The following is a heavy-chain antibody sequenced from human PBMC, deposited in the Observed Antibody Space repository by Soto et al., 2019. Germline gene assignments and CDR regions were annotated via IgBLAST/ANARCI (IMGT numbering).Heavy chain of an antibody. J-gene: IGHJ6*02. V-gene: IGHV1-69*12. D-gene: IGHD1-1*01. CDR2: IIPIFPTP. CDR3: ARDKDRLQLGGNYYYIMDV. CDR1: GGTFRTNA. Sequence: QVQLVQSGAEVKKPGSSVKISCKASGGTFRTNAFSWVRQAPGQGLEWMGGIIPIFPTPDYAQKFQSRVTITADXSTTXTXMELSSLRSEDTAIYYCARDKDRLQLGGNYYYIMDVWGQGTTVTVSS.